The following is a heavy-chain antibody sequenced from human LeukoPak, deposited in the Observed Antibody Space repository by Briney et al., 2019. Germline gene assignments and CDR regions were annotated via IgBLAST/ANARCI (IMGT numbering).Heavy chain of an antibody. J-gene: IGHJ5*02. V-gene: IGHV3-74*01. CDR2: INTDGSST. Sequence: GGSLRLSCAASGFTFSSYWMHWVRQAPGKGLVWVSRINTDGSSTSYADSVKGRFTISGDNAKNTLYLQMNSLRAEDTAVYYCAKGVRFPNWFDPWGQGTLVTVSS. CDR1: GFTFSSYW. CDR3: AKGVRFPNWFDP. D-gene: IGHD3-3*01.